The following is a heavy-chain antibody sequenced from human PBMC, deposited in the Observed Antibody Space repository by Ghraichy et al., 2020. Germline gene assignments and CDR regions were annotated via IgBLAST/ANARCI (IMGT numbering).Heavy chain of an antibody. J-gene: IGHJ4*02. CDR2: IKQDGSEK. CDR1: GFTFSIYR. V-gene: IGHV3-7*03. Sequence: GGSLRLSCAASGFTFSIYRMSWVRQAPGKGLEWVANIKQDGSEKKYVDSVKGRFTISRDNAKNSLYLQMNSLRAEDTAVYYCARVGIAAAPLDYWGQGTLVTVSS. CDR3: ARVGIAAAPLDY. D-gene: IGHD6-13*01.